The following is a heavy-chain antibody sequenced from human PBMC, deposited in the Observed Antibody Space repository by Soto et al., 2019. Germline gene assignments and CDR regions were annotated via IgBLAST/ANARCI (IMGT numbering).Heavy chain of an antibody. CDR1: GGSIETFY. CDR3: ARHPSDFWFDP. V-gene: IGHV4-59*08. CDR2: ISNSGST. D-gene: IGHD2-21*02. J-gene: IGHJ5*02. Sequence: PSETLSLTCTISGGSIETFYWSWIRQPAGRGLEWIGCISNSGSTNYNPSLKSRVTVSVDTSKNQFSLKLSSVTAADTAVYYCARHPSDFWFDPWGQGTLVTVSS.